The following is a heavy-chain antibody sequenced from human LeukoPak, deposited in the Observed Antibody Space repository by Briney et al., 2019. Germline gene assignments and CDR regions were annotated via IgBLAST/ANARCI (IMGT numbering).Heavy chain of an antibody. Sequence: PSETLSLTCTVSGGSISSYYWSWIRQPAGKGLEWIGRIYTSGSTNYNPSLKSRVTMSVDTSKNQFSLKLSSVTAADTAVYYCAREGAKTPSRYFDLWGRGTLVTVSS. CDR3: AREGAKTPSRYFDL. CDR2: IYTSGST. D-gene: IGHD4-23*01. CDR1: GGSISSYY. J-gene: IGHJ2*01. V-gene: IGHV4-4*07.